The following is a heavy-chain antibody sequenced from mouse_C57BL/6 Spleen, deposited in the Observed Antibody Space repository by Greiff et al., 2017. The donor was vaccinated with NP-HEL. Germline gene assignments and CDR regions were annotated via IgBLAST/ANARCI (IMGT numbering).Heavy chain of an antibody. Sequence: VQLVESGPELVKPGASVKISCKASGYAFSSSWMNWVKQRPGKGLEWIGRIYPGDGDTNYNGKFKGKATLTADKSSSTAYMQLSSLTSEDSAVYFCAIYDGYFFDYWGQGTTLTVSS. CDR1: GYAFSSSW. D-gene: IGHD2-3*01. CDR3: AIYDGYFFDY. CDR2: IYPGDGDT. V-gene: IGHV1-82*01. J-gene: IGHJ2*01.